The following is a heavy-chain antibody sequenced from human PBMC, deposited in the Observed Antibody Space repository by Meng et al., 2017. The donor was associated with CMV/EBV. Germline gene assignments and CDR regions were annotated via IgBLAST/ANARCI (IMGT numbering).Heavy chain of an antibody. CDR1: GFTFSSYG. D-gene: IGHD2-2*01. V-gene: IGHV3-33*01. CDR2: IWYDGSNK. CDR3: ARVQIPGLPQRDVVVPGYGMDV. J-gene: IGHJ6*02. Sequence: GGSLRLSCAAPGFTFSSYGMHWVRQAPGKGLEWVAVIWYDGSNKYYADSVKGRFTISRDNAKNSLYLQMNSLRAEDTAVYYCARVQIPGLPQRDVVVPGYGMDVWGQGTTVTVSS.